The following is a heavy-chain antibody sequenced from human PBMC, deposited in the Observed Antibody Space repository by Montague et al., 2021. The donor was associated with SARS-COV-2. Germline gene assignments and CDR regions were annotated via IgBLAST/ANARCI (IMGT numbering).Heavy chain of an antibody. D-gene: IGHD5-24*01. J-gene: IGHJ4*02. CDR2: INTGGSYM. V-gene: IGHV3-21*01. CDR3: TRDGEMATIRYYFDY. Sequence: SLRLSCAASGFTFSSYSMNWVRQAPGKRLEWVSSINTGGSYMYYADSVKGRFTISRDNAKKSLYLQMNSLKAEDTAVYFCTRDGEMATIRYYFDYWSQGTLVTVSS. CDR1: GFTFSSYS.